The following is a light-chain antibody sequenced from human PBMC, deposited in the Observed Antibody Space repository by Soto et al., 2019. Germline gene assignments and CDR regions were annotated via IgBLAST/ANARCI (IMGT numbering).Light chain of an antibody. CDR3: QQRSNWLT. CDR1: QSVSSY. CDR2: DAS. J-gene: IGKJ4*01. Sequence: EIVLTQSPATLSLSPGERATLSCRASQSVSSYLAWYQQKPGQAPRLLIYDASNRATGIPARFSGSGSGTXXPLTXSSLEPEDFAVYYCQQRSNWLTFGGGTKVEIK. V-gene: IGKV3-11*01.